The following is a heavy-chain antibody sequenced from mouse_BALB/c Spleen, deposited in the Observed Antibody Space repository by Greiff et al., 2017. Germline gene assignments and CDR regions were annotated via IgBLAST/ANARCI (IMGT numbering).Heavy chain of an antibody. V-gene: IGHV1-4*02. J-gene: IGHJ3*01. CDR3: ARDSSGYVGGFAY. Sequence: VQLQQSAAELARPGASVKMSCKASGYTFTSYTMHWVKQRPGQGLEWIGYINPSSGYTEYNQKFKDKTTLTADKSSSTAYMQLSSLTSEDSAVYYCARDSSGYVGGFAYWGQGTLVTVSA. CDR1: GYTFTSYT. CDR2: INPSSGYT. D-gene: IGHD3-2*01.